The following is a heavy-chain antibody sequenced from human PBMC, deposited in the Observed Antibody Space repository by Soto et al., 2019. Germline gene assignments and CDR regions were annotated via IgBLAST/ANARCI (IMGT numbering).Heavy chain of an antibody. CDR3: AHRVLRTVFGLVTTTAIYFDF. CDR2: SNWDDDK. J-gene: IGHJ4*02. CDR1: GFSLTTSGVG. V-gene: IGHV2-5*02. Sequence: QITLNESGPTQVKPRQTLTLTCTFSGFSLTTSGVGVGWISQSPGKAPEWLPISNWDDDKRYSQSLKSRLTITKDTSKNQVVLTMADLDPADTATYYCAHRVLRTVFGLVTTTAIYFDFWGQGTPVAVSS. D-gene: IGHD3-3*01.